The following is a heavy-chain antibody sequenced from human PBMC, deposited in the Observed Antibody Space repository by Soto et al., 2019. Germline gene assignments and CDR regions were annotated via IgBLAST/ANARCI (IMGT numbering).Heavy chain of an antibody. D-gene: IGHD2-2*03. J-gene: IGHJ6*02. Sequence: QVQLVQSGAEVKKPGASVKVSCKASGYTFTSYGLSWVRQAPGQGLEWMGWINGYTGNTNYAQKFQGRVTMTTDTPTHTAYLDLWTLISDDVAISYCARSWITPKGRIDVWGQGTTVTVSS. CDR1: GYTFTSYG. CDR3: ARSWITPKGRIDV. V-gene: IGHV1-18*03. CDR2: INGYTGNT.